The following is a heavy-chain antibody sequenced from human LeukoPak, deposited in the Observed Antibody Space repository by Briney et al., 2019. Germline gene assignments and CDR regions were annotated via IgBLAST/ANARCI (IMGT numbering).Heavy chain of an antibody. CDR2: FIPVFGPA. D-gene: IGHD3-10*01. Sequence: SVKVSCKASGGTFSNYAVSWVRQAPGQGLEWIGGFIPVFGPANYAQKFQGRVTITADESTSTAYMELSSLRSEDTDVYYCARARGAYYYMDVWGKGTTVTVSS. CDR3: ARARGAYYYMDV. J-gene: IGHJ6*03. V-gene: IGHV1-69*01. CDR1: GGTFSNYA.